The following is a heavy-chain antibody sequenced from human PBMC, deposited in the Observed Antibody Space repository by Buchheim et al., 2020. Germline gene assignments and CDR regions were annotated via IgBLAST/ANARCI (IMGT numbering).Heavy chain of an antibody. V-gene: IGHV3-48*01. D-gene: IGHD2-15*01. CDR1: GFTFSSYS. CDR2: ISSSSSTI. J-gene: IGHJ4*02. Sequence: EVQLVESGGGLVQPGESLRLSCAASGFTFSSYSMNWVRQATGKGLEWVSYISSSSSTIYYADSVKGRFTISSDNAKKTMYLQMNSLRGEDTAVYYCFPECGSCDYWGQGTL. CDR3: FPECGSCDY.